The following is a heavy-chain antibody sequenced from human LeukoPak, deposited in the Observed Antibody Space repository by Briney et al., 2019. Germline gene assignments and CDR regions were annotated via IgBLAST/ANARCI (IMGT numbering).Heavy chain of an antibody. J-gene: IGHJ4*02. CDR1: GFTFSSYA. Sequence: GGSLRLSCAASGFTFSSYAMSWVRQAPGKGLKWVSAISGSGGSTYYADSVKGRFTISRDNSKNTLYLQMNSLRAEDTAVYYCAKGGRYRVGATYGWGQGTLVTVSS. D-gene: IGHD1-26*01. CDR2: ISGSGGST. V-gene: IGHV3-23*01. CDR3: AKGGRYRVGATYG.